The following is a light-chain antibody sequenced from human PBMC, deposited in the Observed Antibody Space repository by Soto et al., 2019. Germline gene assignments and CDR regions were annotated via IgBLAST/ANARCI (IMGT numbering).Light chain of an antibody. CDR3: AAWDDSLNGFYV. CDR2: SNN. V-gene: IGLV1-44*01. CDR1: SSNIGSNT. J-gene: IGLJ1*01. Sequence: QSALTQPPSASGTPGQRVTISCSGSSSNIGSNTVNWYQQLPGTAPKLLIYSNNQRPSGVPDRFSGSKSGTSASLAISGLQSEDEADYYCAAWDDSLNGFYVFXTGTKVTVL.